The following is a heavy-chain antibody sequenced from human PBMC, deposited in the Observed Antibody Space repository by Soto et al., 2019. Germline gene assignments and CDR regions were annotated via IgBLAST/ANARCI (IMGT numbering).Heavy chain of an antibody. Sequence: GGSLRLSCAASGFTFGHYAMRWVRQAPGKGLEWLAIISYDGDNEYYAGSVRGRFTISRDNSKNTLYLQMNSLTAEDTAVYYCARDDYGMDVWGQGTTVTVSS. J-gene: IGHJ6*02. CDR3: ARDDYGMDV. CDR2: ISYDGDNE. CDR1: GFTFGHYA. V-gene: IGHV3-30*03.